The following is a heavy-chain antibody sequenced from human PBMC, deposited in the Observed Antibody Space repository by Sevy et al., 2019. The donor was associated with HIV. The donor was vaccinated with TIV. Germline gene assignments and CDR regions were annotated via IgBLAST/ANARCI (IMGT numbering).Heavy chain of an antibody. Sequence: ASVKVSCKVSGYTLTEFSIHWVQQAPGKGLEWMGGFDPGDGDAETPYAQKFRDRLTMTADTSTDTVYMELSSLRSEDTAVYYCATDTTGYHSTLDYWGQRTLVTVSS. D-gene: IGHD3-9*01. CDR1: GYTLTEFS. CDR2: FDPGDGDAET. CDR3: ATDTTGYHSTLDY. V-gene: IGHV1-24*01. J-gene: IGHJ4*02.